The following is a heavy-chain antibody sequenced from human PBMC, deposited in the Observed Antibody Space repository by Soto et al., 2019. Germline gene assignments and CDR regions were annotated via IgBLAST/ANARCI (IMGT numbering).Heavy chain of an antibody. V-gene: IGHV3-11*05. CDR3: ARDLRRNSGSYFAY. D-gene: IGHD1-26*01. J-gene: IGHJ4*02. CDR2: IDSSSGYT. CDR1: GFRFSDYY. Sequence: GGSLRLSCAASGFRFSDYYMSWIRQAPGKGLEWISYIDSSSGYTNYADSVKGRFTISRDNAKNSLYLQVSSLRAEDTAIYYCARDLRRNSGSYFAYWGQGTPVTVSS.